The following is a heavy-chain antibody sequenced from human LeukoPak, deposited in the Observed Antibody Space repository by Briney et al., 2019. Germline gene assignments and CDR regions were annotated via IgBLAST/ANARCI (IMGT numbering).Heavy chain of an antibody. J-gene: IGHJ4*02. CDR2: IYYSGST. CDR1: GGSISSGSYY. Sequence: SETLSLTCTVSGGSISSGSYYWGWIRQPPGKGLEWIGSIYYSGSTYYNPSLKSRVTISVDTSKKQFSLKLTSVTAADTAIYYCATEYCASSSCRFDSWGQGTLVTVSS. CDR3: ATEYCASSSCRFDS. V-gene: IGHV4-39*07. D-gene: IGHD2-2*01.